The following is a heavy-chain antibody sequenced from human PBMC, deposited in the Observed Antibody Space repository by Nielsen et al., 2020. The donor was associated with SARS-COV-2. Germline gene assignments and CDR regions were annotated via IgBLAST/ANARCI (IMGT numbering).Heavy chain of an antibody. D-gene: IGHD4-17*01. CDR2: INPNSGGT. CDR3: ARGDYGDYYWLDP. V-gene: IGHV1-2*04. Sequence: WVRQAPGQGLEWMGRINPNSGGTNYAQKFQGWVTMTRDTSISTAYMELSRLRSDDTAVYYCARGDYGDYYWLDPWGQGTLVTVSS. J-gene: IGHJ5*02.